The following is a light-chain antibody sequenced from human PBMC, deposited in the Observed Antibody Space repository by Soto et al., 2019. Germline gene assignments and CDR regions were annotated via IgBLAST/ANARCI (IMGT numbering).Light chain of an antibody. V-gene: IGKV3D-15*01. Sequence: EIVMTQSPATLSVSPGERATLSCRASQSVSNNVAWYLQKPGQAPRLLVYLASTRAPGIPARFSGSGSGTEFTLTISSLQSEDFAVYYCQQYYNTPLTFGGGTKVDIK. CDR1: QSVSNN. CDR2: LAS. CDR3: QQYYNTPLT. J-gene: IGKJ4*01.